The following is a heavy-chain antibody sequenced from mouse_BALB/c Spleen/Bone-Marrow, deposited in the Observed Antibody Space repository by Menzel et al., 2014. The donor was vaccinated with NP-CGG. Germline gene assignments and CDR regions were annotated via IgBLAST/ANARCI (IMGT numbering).Heavy chain of an antibody. CDR3: ARYWFAY. J-gene: IGHJ3*01. CDR2: INNSSGYT. V-gene: IGHV1-4*02. Sequence: VHLVESAAELARPGASVKMSCKASGYTFTSYTVHWVKQRPGQGLEWIGYINNSSGYTEYNQKFKDKITLTADKSSRTAYMQLSSLTSEDSAVYFCARYWFAYWGQGTLVTVSA. CDR1: GYTFTSYT.